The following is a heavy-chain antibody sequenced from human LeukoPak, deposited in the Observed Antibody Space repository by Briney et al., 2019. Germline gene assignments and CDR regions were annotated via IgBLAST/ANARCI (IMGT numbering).Heavy chain of an antibody. J-gene: IGHJ3*02. CDR3: AKDFGELFYADSFDI. Sequence: PGGSLRLSCAASGFTFSRYCIHWVRQAPGKGLEWVAVIYHEGGEKYYADSVKGRFTISRDNSKNTVYLQMNSLRAEDTAVYYCAKDFGELFYADSFDIWGQGTIVT. CDR1: GFTFSRYC. D-gene: IGHD3-10*01. V-gene: IGHV3-30*18. CDR2: IYHEGGEK.